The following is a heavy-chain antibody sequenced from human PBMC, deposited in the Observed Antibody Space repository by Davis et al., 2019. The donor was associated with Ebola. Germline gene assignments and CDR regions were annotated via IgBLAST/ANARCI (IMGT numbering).Heavy chain of an antibody. J-gene: IGHJ6*02. CDR1: GYTFTSYY. D-gene: IGHD5-18*01. CDR3: ARVLGGYGYPYYYYYYGMDV. CDR2: INPSGGST. V-gene: IGHV1-46*01. Sequence: APVKVSCKASGYTFTSYYMHWVRQASGQGLEWMGIINPSGGSTSYAQKFQGRVTMTRDTSTGTVYMELSSLRSEDTAVYYCARVLGGYGYPYYYYYYGMDVWGQGTTVTVSS.